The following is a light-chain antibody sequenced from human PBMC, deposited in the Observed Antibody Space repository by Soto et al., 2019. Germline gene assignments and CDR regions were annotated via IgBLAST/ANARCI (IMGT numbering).Light chain of an antibody. CDR2: GAS. CDR3: HQYSNWPLT. Sequence: EIVMTQSPATLSVSPGERATISCRASQTVGTSLAWYQQKPGQAPRLLIYGASTRATAFPARFSGSGSGTEFTLSISSLQSEDFAVYYCHQYSNWPLTFGGGTKVEIK. CDR1: QTVGTS. J-gene: IGKJ4*01. V-gene: IGKV3-15*01.